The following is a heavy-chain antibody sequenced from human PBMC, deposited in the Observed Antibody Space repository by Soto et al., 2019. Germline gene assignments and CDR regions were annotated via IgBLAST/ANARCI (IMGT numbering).Heavy chain of an antibody. V-gene: IGHV3-23*01. CDR2: ISASGSKT. D-gene: IGHD1-26*01. CDR1: GFTFSSYS. J-gene: IGHJ4*02. Sequence: PGGSLRLSCAASGFTFSSYSMHWVRQAPGKGLEWVSAISASGSKTHYADSVKGRFTISRDNSKDTLYLQMNSLRAEDTAVYYCAKDEHCIGSYCFSYLFDYWGPGTLVTVSS. CDR3: AKDEHCIGSYCFSYLFDY.